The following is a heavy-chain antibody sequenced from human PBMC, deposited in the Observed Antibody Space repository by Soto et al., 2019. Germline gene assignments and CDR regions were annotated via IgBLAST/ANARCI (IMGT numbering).Heavy chain of an antibody. CDR3: AGLWGYGDYGEMGY. J-gene: IGHJ4*02. Sequence: QVQLVQSGAEVKKPGASVKVSCKASGYTFTSYGISWVRQAPGQGLEWMGWISAYNGNTNYAQKLQGRVTMTTDTSTSTAYMELRSLRSADTAVYYWAGLWGYGDYGEMGYWGQGALVTVSS. CDR2: ISAYNGNT. V-gene: IGHV1-18*01. D-gene: IGHD4-17*01. CDR1: GYTFTSYG.